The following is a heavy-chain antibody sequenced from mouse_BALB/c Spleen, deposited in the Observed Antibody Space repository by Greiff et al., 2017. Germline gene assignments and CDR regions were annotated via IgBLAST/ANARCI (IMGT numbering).Heavy chain of an antibody. Sequence: EVKLQESGGGLVQPGGSRKLSCAASGFTFSSFGMHWVRQAPEKGLEWVAYISSGSSTIYYADTVKGRFTISRDNPKNTLFLQMTSLRSEDTAMYYCARDYYDYAWFAYWGQGTLVTVSA. J-gene: IGHJ3*01. CDR2: ISSGSSTI. V-gene: IGHV5-17*02. CDR1: GFTFSSFG. CDR3: ARDYYDYAWFAY. D-gene: IGHD2-4*01.